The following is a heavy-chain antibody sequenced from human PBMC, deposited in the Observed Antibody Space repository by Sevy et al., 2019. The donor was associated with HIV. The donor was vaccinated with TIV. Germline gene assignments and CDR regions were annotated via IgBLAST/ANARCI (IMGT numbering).Heavy chain of an antibody. CDR1: GFTFSSYG. CDR3: AREARYCSGGSCDTDYYYYYGMDV. Sequence: GGCLRLSCAASGFTFSSYGMHWVRQAPGKGLEWVAVIWYDGSNKYYADSVKGRFTISRDNSKNTLYLQMNSLRAEDTAVYYCAREARYCSGGSCDTDYYYYYGMDVWGQGTTVTVSS. CDR2: IWYDGSNK. V-gene: IGHV3-33*01. D-gene: IGHD2-15*01. J-gene: IGHJ6*02.